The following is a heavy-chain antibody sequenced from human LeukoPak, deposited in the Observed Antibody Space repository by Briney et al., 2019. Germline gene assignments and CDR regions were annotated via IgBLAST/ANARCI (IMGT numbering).Heavy chain of an antibody. Sequence: SETLSLTCTVSGGSISSYYWSWIRQPPGKGLEWIGYIYYSGSTNYNPSLKSRVTISVDTSKNQFSLKLSSVTAADTAVYYCARHGDYYDSSGSGFDYWGQGTLVTVSS. V-gene: IGHV4-59*08. CDR3: ARHGDYYDSSGSGFDY. CDR1: GGSISSYY. D-gene: IGHD3-22*01. CDR2: IYYSGST. J-gene: IGHJ4*02.